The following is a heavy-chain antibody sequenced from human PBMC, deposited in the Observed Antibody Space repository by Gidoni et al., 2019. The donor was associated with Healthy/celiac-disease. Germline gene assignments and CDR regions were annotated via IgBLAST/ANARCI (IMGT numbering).Heavy chain of an antibody. D-gene: IGHD3-9*01. CDR3: ARDLGQYDILTGYYYYMDV. CDR2: ISSSSSYI. Sequence: EVQLVESGGGLVKPGGSLRLSCAASGFTFSSYSMTWVRQAPGKGLEWVSSISSSSSYIYYADSVKGRFTISRDNAKNSLYLQMNSLRAEDTAVYDCARDLGQYDILTGYYYYMDVWGKGTTVTVSS. V-gene: IGHV3-21*01. J-gene: IGHJ6*03. CDR1: GFTFSSYS.